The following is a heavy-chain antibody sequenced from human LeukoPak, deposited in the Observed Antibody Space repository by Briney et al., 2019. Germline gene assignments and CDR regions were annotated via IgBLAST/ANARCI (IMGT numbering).Heavy chain of an antibody. V-gene: IGHV1-18*01. CDR3: ARDWTDDSSSWKINYYYGMDV. CDR1: GYTFTNYR. CDR2: ISAYNGNT. D-gene: IGHD6-13*01. Sequence: ASVNVSCKASGYTFTNYRINWVRQAPGQGLEWMGWISAYNGNTNYVEKLQGRVTMTTDTSTSTAYMELRSLRSDDTAVYYCARDWTDDSSSWKINYYYGMDVWGQGTTVTVSS. J-gene: IGHJ6*02.